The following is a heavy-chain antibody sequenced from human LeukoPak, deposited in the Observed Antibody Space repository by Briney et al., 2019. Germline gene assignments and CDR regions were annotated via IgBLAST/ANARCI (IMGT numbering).Heavy chain of an antibody. CDR3: TKSFLTAAGVASF. D-gene: IGHD6-13*01. J-gene: IGHJ4*02. CDR2: ISGRGEST. V-gene: IGHV3-23*01. Sequence: GGSLRLSCAASGFTFSNYAMNWVRQAPGKGLEWVSGISGRGESTYYADSVKGRFSTSRDNSKSTLFLQVSSLRDEDTAVYYCTKSFLTAAGVASFWGQGTLVTVSS. CDR1: GFTFSNYA.